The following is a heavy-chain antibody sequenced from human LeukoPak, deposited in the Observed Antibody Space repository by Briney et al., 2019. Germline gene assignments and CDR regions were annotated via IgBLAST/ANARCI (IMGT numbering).Heavy chain of an antibody. D-gene: IGHD3-3*01. CDR3: ARDRSYYDFWSAPSMDV. CDR2: ISSSSSYI. Sequence: GGSLRLSCAASGFTFSSYSMNWVRQAPGKGLEWVSSISSSSSYIYYADSVKGRFTISRDNAKNSLYLQMNSLRAEDTAVYYCARDRSYYDFWSAPSMDVWGQGTTVTVSS. CDR1: GFTFSSYS. J-gene: IGHJ6*02. V-gene: IGHV3-21*04.